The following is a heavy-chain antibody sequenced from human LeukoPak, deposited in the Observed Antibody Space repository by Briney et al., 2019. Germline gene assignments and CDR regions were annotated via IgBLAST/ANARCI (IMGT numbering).Heavy chain of an antibody. V-gene: IGHV5-51*01. J-gene: IGHJ4*02. Sequence: GESLKISCKGSGYSFTSYWIGWVRQMPGKGLEWMGIIYPGDSDTRYSPSFQGQVTISADKSISTAYLQWSSLKASDTAMYYCARPHSSGWASTPRPIGYWGQGTLVTVSS. CDR3: ARPHSSGWASTPRPIGY. CDR2: IYPGDSDT. CDR1: GYSFTSYW. D-gene: IGHD6-19*01.